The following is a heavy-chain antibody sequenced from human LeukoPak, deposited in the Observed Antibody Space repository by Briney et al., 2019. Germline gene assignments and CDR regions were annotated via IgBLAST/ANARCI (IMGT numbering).Heavy chain of an antibody. CDR2: IYVGGST. CDR1: GFTVSSYY. Sequence: GGSLRLSCAASGFTVSSYYMSWVRQAPEKGLEWVSVIYVGGSTYYADSVRGRFTISRDISKNTLYLQMNSLRAEDTAVYYCARGDGYNYWEYWGQGTLVTVSS. J-gene: IGHJ4*02. D-gene: IGHD5-24*01. V-gene: IGHV3-53*01. CDR3: ARGDGYNYWEY.